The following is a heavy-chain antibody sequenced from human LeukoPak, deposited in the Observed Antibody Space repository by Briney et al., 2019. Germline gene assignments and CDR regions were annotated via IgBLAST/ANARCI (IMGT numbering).Heavy chain of an antibody. J-gene: IGHJ5*02. CDR3: ARDSDSSSWYNWFDP. CDR2: ISSSSSYI. D-gene: IGHD6-13*01. Sequence: PGGSLRLSCATSGFPFETNAMNWVRQAPGKGLEWVSSISSSSSYIYYADSVKGRFTISRDNAKNSLYLQMNSLRAEDTAVYYCARDSDSSSWYNWFDPWGQGTLVTVSS. V-gene: IGHV3-21*01. CDR1: GFPFETNA.